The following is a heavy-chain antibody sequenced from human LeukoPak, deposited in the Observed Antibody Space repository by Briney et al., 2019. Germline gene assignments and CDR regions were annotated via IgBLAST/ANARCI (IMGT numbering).Heavy chain of an antibody. CDR2: ISWDGGST. CDR3: AITVTTNYYGMDV. D-gene: IGHD4-4*01. CDR1: GFTFSSYG. Sequence: PGGSLRLSCAASGFTFSSYGMHWVRQAPGKGLEWVSLISWDGGSTYYADSVKGRFTISRDNSKNSLYLQMNSLRTEDTALYYCAITVTTNYYGMDVWGQGTTVTVSS. V-gene: IGHV3-43*01. J-gene: IGHJ6*02.